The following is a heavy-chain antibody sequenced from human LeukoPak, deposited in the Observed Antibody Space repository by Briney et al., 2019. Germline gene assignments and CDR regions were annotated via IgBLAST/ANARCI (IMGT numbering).Heavy chain of an antibody. Sequence: GGSLRLSCAASGFISTNAWMSWVRQAPGKGLEWVGRIKSKTDGGATDFAAPVKGRFTISRDDSKNTLYLQMNSMKIEDTAVYYCTTEYRDSSGWYGAFDIWGQGTMVTVSS. CDR2: IKSKTDGGAT. D-gene: IGHD6-19*01. CDR3: TTEYRDSSGWYGAFDI. V-gene: IGHV3-15*01. J-gene: IGHJ3*02. CDR1: GFISTNAW.